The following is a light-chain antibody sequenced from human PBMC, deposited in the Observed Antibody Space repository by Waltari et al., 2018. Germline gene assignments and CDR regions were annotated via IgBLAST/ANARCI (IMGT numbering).Light chain of an antibody. Sequence: QSALPQSPPASGAPGQKVSISCSGTSSNIGRNPVDWYHQPPGTAPKLLLFGTNQRPSGVPDRFSVSKSGSSASLAISGLQSEDEADYYCAAWDDSLDAYVFGTGTKVSVL. CDR3: AAWDDSLDAYV. CDR2: GTN. CDR1: SSNIGRNP. V-gene: IGLV1-44*01. J-gene: IGLJ1*01.